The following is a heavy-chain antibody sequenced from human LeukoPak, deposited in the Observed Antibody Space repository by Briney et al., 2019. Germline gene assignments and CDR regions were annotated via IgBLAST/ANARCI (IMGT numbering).Heavy chain of an antibody. D-gene: IGHD5-12*01. Sequence: SETLSLTCTVSGGSISSYYWSWIRQPPGKGLEWIGFFYYSGSTNYNPSLKSRLTISVDTSKNQFSLKLSSVTAADTAVYYCARGSASKWLRLQNYFDYWGQGTLVTVSS. CDR3: ARGSASKWLRLQNYFDY. CDR1: GGSISSYY. CDR2: FYYSGST. J-gene: IGHJ4*02. V-gene: IGHV4-59*01.